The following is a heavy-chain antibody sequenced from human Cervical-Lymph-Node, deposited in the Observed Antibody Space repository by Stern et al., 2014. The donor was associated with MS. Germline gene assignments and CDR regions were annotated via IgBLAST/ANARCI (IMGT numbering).Heavy chain of an antibody. Sequence: VQLVQSGSELKKPGASVKVSCKASGYTFTSYAMNWVRQAPGHGLEWMGWINTNTGNPTYAQGFTGRFVFSLDTSVSTAYLQISSIKAEDTAVYYCARELNYGDLNYYYGMDVWGQGTTVTVSS. CDR3: ARELNYGDLNYYYGMDV. D-gene: IGHD4-17*01. CDR2: INTNTGNP. CDR1: GYTFTSYA. V-gene: IGHV7-4-1*02. J-gene: IGHJ6*02.